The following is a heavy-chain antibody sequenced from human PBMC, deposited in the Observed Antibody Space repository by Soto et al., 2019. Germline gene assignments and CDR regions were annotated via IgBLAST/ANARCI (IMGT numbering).Heavy chain of an antibody. CDR2: ISSRSDI. D-gene: IGHD2-2*02. CDR1: GFTFSTYS. CDR3: AREYTAWPLAYGLDV. J-gene: IGHJ6*02. V-gene: IGHV3-21*01. Sequence: GALRLSCVGSGFTFSTYSINWVRQAPGKGLEWVSSISSRSDIYYADSVKGRFTISRDNAKNSVSLQMNSLRAEDTAVYYCAREYTAWPLAYGLDVWGQGTTVTVSS.